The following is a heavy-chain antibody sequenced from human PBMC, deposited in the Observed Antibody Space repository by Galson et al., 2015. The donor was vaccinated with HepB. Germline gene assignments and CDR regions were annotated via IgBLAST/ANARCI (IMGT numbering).Heavy chain of an antibody. J-gene: IGHJ4*02. CDR1: GYTFTSYY. Sequence: SVKVSCKASGYTFTSYYMHWVRQAPGQGLEWMGIINPSGGSTSYAQKFQGGVTMTRDTSTSTVYMELSSLRSEDTAVYYCARVSDQWLVRRGYYFDYWGQGTLVTVSS. V-gene: IGHV1-46*01. CDR3: ARVSDQWLVRRGYYFDY. D-gene: IGHD6-19*01. CDR2: INPSGGST.